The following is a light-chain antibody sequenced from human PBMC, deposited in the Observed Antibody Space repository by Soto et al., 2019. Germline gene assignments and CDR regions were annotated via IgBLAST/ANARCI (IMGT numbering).Light chain of an antibody. CDR2: GAS. V-gene: IGKV3-15*01. CDR1: QNVNSN. J-gene: IGKJ5*01. CDR3: QQYNNWPPIT. Sequence: EIVMTQSPATLSVSPGERATLSCRASQNVNSNLAWYQQKPGQAPRLLIYGASTRATRIPARLSGSGSGTEFSLTITSLQSEDFAVYYCQQYNNWPPITFGQGTRLEIK.